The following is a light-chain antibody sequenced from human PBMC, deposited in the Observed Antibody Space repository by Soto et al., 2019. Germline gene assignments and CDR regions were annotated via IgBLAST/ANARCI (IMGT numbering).Light chain of an antibody. CDR3: TSYTSSSTLV. J-gene: IGLJ3*02. CDR1: SSDVGGYNY. Sequence: QSVLTQPASVSGSPGQWITISCTGTSSDVGGYNYVSWYQQHPGKAPKLMIYEVSNRPSGVAKRFSGSKSDNTASLTISGLEAEEEDDYYCTSYTSSSTLVFGGGTKLTVL. V-gene: IGLV2-14*01. CDR2: EVS.